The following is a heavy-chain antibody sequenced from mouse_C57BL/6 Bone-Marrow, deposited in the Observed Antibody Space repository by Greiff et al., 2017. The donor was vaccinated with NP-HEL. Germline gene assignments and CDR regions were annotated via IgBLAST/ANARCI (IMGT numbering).Heavy chain of an antibody. D-gene: IGHD1-1*01. J-gene: IGHJ4*01. V-gene: IGHV7-1*01. CDR3: ARDYYGSRGYYAMDY. CDR2: SRNNANDYTT. Sequence: EVMLVESGGGLVQSGRSLRLSCATSGFTFSDFYMEWVRQAPGKGLEWIAASRNNANDYTTEYSASVKGRFIVSRDTSQSILYLQMNALRAEDTAIYYCARDYYGSRGYYAMDYWGQGTSVTVSS. CDR1: GFTFSDFY.